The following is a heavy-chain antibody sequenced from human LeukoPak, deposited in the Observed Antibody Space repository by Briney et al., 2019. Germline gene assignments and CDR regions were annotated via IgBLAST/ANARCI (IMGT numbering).Heavy chain of an antibody. D-gene: IGHD3-3*01. CDR3: AKDPSPFYDFWTYYGMDV. J-gene: IGHJ6*02. CDR2: ISGSGGST. V-gene: IGHV3-23*01. Sequence: GGSLRPSCAASGFTFSSYAMSWVRQAPGKGLEWVSAISGSGGSTYYADSVKGRFTISRDNSKNTLYLQMNSLRAEDTAVYYCAKDPSPFYDFWTYYGMDVWGQGTTVTVSS. CDR1: GFTFSSYA.